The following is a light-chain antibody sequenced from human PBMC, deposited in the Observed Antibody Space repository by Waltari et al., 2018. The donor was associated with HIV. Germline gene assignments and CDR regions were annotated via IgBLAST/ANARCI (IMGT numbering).Light chain of an antibody. CDR3: AAWDDSLNAYV. V-gene: IGLV1-44*01. CDR1: SSNIGSNT. J-gene: IGLJ1*01. Sequence: QSVLTQTPSASGTPGPRVIVSCSGSSSNIGSNTVTWYQQLPGAAPRLLIHSLDQRPSGVPDRFSGSKSGASASLAISGLQSEDEADYYCAAWDDSLNAYVFGGGTKVTVL. CDR2: SLD.